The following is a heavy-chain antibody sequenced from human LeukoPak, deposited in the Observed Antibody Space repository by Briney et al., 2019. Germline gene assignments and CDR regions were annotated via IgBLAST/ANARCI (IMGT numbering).Heavy chain of an antibody. CDR2: IRFDGTNG. V-gene: IGHV3-30*02. J-gene: IGHJ4*02. D-gene: IGHD3/OR15-3a*01. CDR1: GFTFSNHI. CDR3: ARDAYHSGDLDQ. Sequence: GGSLRLSCAASGFTFSNHIMHRVRQAPGKGQEWVSFIRFDGTNGHYVDSVKGRFTISRDNPNNMLYLQMNSLKFDDTAVYYCARDAYHSGDLDQWGEGTLVIVSS.